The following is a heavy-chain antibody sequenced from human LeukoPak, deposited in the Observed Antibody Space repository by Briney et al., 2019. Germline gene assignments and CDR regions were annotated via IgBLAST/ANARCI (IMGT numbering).Heavy chain of an antibody. J-gene: IGHJ3*02. Sequence: QSGGSLRLSCAASGSIFSSFWMSWVRQAPGKGLEWVANIKQDGSEKYYVDSVKGRFTISRDNAKNSLYLHMNSLRAEDTAVYYCARDLFAWGSSSAFDIWGQGTMVTVSS. CDR2: IKQDGSEK. D-gene: IGHD6-6*01. CDR1: GSIFSSFW. CDR3: ARDLFAWGSSSAFDI. V-gene: IGHV3-7*01.